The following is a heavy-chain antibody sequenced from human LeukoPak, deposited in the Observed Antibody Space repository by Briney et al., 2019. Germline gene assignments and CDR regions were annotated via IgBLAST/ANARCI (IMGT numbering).Heavy chain of an antibody. D-gene: IGHD3-10*01. CDR2: IYGSGST. Sequence: PSETLSLTCTVSGGSIRSYWSLIRQPAGKGLEGIGRIYGSGSTDYNPSLKSRVTMSIDTSKNQFSLNLISVTAADTAVYYCARDSGTTGEVKFDPWGQGTLVTVSS. CDR1: GGSIRSY. J-gene: IGHJ5*02. V-gene: IGHV4-4*07. CDR3: ARDSGTTGEVKFDP.